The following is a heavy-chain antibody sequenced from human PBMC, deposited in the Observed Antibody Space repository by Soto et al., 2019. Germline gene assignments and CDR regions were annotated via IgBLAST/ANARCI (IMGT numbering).Heavy chain of an antibody. Sequence: GGSLRLSCAASGFTFSNYAMNWVRQAPGKGLEWVSSISAIDHKTYYTDSVKGRFTISRDNFKNMLYLQMNSLTVDDTAVYYCVKMYIVVATAIGFDFWGQGALVTVSS. D-gene: IGHD2-21*02. J-gene: IGHJ4*02. V-gene: IGHV3-23*01. CDR2: ISAIDHKT. CDR3: VKMYIVVATAIGFDF. CDR1: GFTFSNYA.